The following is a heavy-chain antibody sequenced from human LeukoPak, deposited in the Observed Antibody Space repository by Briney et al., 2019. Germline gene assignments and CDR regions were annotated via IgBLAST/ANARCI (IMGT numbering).Heavy chain of an antibody. CDR3: TRIVGAPRFDY. CDR1: GFTFSSYA. D-gene: IGHD1-26*01. V-gene: IGHV3-23*01. CDR2: ISGSGGST. J-gene: IGHJ4*02. Sequence: GGSLRLSCAASGFTFSSYAMSWVRQAPGKGLEWVSAISGSGGSTYYADSVKGRFTISRDNSKNTLYLQMNSLRAEDTAVYYRTRIVGAPRFDYWGQGTLVTVSS.